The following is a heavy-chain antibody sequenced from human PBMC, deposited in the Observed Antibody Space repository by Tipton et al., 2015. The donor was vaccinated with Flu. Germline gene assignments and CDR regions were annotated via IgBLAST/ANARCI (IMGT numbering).Heavy chain of an antibody. CDR1: GDSVSSNSAA. J-gene: IGHJ5*02. CDR2: TYYRSKWYN. CDR3: AREKGLWFGELLGFDP. Sequence: GLVKPSQTLSLTCAISGDSVSSNSAAWNWIRQSPSRGLEWLGRTYYRSKWYNDYAVSVKSRITINPDTSKNQFSLHLNSVTPEDTAVYYCAREKGLWFGELLGFDPWGQGTLVTVSS. V-gene: IGHV6-1*01. D-gene: IGHD3-10*01.